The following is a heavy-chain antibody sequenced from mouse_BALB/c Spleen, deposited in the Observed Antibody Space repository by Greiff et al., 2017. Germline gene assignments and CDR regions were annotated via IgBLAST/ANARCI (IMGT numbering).Heavy chain of an antibody. Sequence: QVQLKQSGAELAKPGASVKMSCKASGYTFTSYWMHWVKQRPGQGLEWIGYINPSTGYTEYNQKFKDKATLTADKSSSTAYMQLSSLTSEDSAVYYCARILMDYWGQGTSVTVSS. CDR2: INPSTGYT. V-gene: IGHV1-7*01. CDR1: GYTFTSYW. J-gene: IGHJ4*01. CDR3: ARILMDY.